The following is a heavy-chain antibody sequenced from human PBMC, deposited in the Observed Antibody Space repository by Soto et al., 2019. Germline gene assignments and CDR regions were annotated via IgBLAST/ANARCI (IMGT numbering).Heavy chain of an antibody. CDR3: ARDTLWNTAMGVFDH. V-gene: IGHV3-7*03. CDR2: INEDGSET. J-gene: IGHJ4*02. D-gene: IGHD5-18*01. Sequence: GGSLRLSCVVSGFSFSTSWMGWVRQAPGNGLEWVATINEDGSETHYVDSVKGRFTISRDSATNSVSLQMNSLRAEDTAVYYCARDTLWNTAMGVFDHWGQGTLVTVS. CDR1: GFSFSTSW.